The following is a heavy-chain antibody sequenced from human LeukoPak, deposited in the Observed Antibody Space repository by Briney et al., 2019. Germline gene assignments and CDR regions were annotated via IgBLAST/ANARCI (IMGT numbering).Heavy chain of an antibody. V-gene: IGHV3-48*01. CDR2: ISSSSSTI. Sequence: GGSLRLSCAASGFTFSSYSMNWVRQAPGKGLEWVSYISSSSSTIYYADSVKGRFTISRDNAKNSLYLQMNSLRAEDTAVYYCARDRELGSYCSGGSFYGVPDDYWGQGTLVTVSS. J-gene: IGHJ4*02. CDR3: ARDRELGSYCSGGSFYGVPDDY. D-gene: IGHD2-15*01. CDR1: GFTFSSYS.